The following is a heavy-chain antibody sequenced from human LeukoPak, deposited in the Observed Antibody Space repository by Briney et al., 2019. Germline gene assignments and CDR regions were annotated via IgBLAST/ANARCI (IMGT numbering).Heavy chain of an antibody. CDR2: ISDNSGNT. D-gene: IGHD6-19*01. V-gene: IGHV3-23*01. CDR1: GFTFSNYG. CDR3: SNGRTSSGTLQHDY. Sequence: GGSLRLSCAASGFTFSNYGMNWVRQAPGQGLEWVSAISDNSGNTYYADSVKGRFTISRDNSENTLYLQMNSLRAEDTALYYCSNGRTSSGTLQHDYWGQGTLVTVSS. J-gene: IGHJ4*02.